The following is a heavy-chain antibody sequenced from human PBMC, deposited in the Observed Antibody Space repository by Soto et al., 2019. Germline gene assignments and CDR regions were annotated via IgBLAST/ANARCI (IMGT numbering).Heavy chain of an antibody. CDR1: GSTFSGYR. CDR2: ISDYGPNE. D-gene: IGHD2-15*01. V-gene: IGHV3-30*18. Sequence: GGSLRLSCEASGSTFSGYRMHCVRQAPGKGLEWVAVISDYGPNEXXEXXVKGRFTISRDNSKNTLCRRMNSQRIEDTTMYLCAKEDPSWWYSLDYWGQGSGVTVS. CDR3: AKEDPSWWYSLDY. J-gene: IGHJ4*02.